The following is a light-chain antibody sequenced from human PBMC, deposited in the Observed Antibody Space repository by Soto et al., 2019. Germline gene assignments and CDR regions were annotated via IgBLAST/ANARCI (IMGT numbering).Light chain of an antibody. CDR1: QSVTSNY. J-gene: IGKJ4*01. V-gene: IGKV3-20*01. CDR2: GTS. CDR3: QQYGNSPLT. Sequence: EIVLTRSPGTLSLSPGERATLSCRASQSVTSNYLVWYQQKPGQAPRLLMYGTSSRATGIPDRFSGSGSGTDFTLTISRLEPEDFAVYYCQQYGNSPLTFGGGTKVDIK.